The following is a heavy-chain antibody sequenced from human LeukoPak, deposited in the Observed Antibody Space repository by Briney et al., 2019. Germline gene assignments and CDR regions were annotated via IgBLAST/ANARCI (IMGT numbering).Heavy chain of an antibody. CDR2: INHSGST. Sequence: SETLSLTCAVYGGSFSGYYWSWIRQPPGEGLEWIGEINHSGSTNYNPSLKSRVTISVDTSKNQFSLKLSSVTAADTAVYYCVRGGYQRRRWFDPWGQGTLVTVSS. CDR3: VRGGYQRRRWFDP. CDR1: GGSFSGYY. J-gene: IGHJ5*02. D-gene: IGHD2-2*01. V-gene: IGHV4-34*01.